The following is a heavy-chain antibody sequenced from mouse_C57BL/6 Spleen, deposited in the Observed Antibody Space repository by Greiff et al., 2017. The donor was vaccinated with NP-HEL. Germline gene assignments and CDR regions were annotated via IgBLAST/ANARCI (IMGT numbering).Heavy chain of an antibody. CDR1: GYTFTSYW. D-gene: IGHD1-1*02. CDR2: IDPSDSET. CDR3: ARVGIYGLFDY. J-gene: IGHJ2*01. V-gene: IGHV1-52*01. Sequence: QVQLQQPGAELVRPGSSVKLSCKASGYTFTSYWMHWVKQRPIQGLEWIGNIDPSDSETHYNQKFKDKATLTVDKSSSTAYMQLSSVTSEDSAVYCCARVGIYGLFDYWGQGTTLTVAS.